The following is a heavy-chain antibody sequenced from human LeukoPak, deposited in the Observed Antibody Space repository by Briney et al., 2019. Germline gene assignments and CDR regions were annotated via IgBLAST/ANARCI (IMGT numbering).Heavy chain of an antibody. V-gene: IGHV3-21*01. D-gene: IGHD4-23*01. CDR1: GFTFSSYS. CDR3: ARDYGGNSGYFDY. J-gene: IGHJ4*02. CDR2: ISSSSGYI. Sequence: GGSLRLSCAASGFTFSSYSMNWLRQAPGKGLEWVSSISSSSGYIYYADSVKGRFTISRDNAKNSLYLQMNSLRAEDTAVYYCARDYGGNSGYFDYWGQGTLVTVSS.